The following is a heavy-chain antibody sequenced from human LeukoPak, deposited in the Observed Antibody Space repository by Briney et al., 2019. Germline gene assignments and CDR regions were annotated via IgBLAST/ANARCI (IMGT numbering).Heavy chain of an antibody. D-gene: IGHD3-10*01. CDR2: INPNSGGT. Sequence: ASVEVSCKASGYTFTGYYMHWVRQAPGQGLEWMGWINPNSGGTNYAQKFQGRVTMTRDTSISTAYMELSRLRSDDTAVYYCARDTYYYGSGKGYWGQGTLVTVSS. J-gene: IGHJ4*02. CDR1: GYTFTGYY. V-gene: IGHV1-2*02. CDR3: ARDTYYYGSGKGY.